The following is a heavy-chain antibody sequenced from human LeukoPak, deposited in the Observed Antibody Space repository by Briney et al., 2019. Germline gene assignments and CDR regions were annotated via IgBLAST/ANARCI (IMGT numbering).Heavy chain of an antibody. CDR3: ARVYTAYAFDI. J-gene: IGHJ3*02. CDR2: ISSSSSYI. V-gene: IGHV3-21*01. CDR1: GFTFSSYS. D-gene: IGHD5-18*01. Sequence: GGSLRLSCAASGFTFSSYSMNWVRQALGKGLEWVSSISSSSSYIYYADSVKGRFTISRDNAKNSLYLQMNSLRAEDTAVYYCARVYTAYAFDIWGQGTMVTVSS.